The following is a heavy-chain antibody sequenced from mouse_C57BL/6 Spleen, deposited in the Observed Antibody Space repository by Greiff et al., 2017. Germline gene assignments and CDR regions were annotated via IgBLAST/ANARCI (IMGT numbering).Heavy chain of an antibody. CDR2: FHPYNDDT. Sequence: VQLQESGAELVKPGASVKMSCKASGYTFTTYPIEWMKQNHGKSLEWIGNFHPYNDDTKYNEKFKGKATLTVEKSSSTVYLELSRLTSDDSAVYYCARGYYGSSYDGYYYAMDYWGQGTSVTVSA. J-gene: IGHJ4*01. D-gene: IGHD1-1*01. CDR1: GYTFTTYP. V-gene: IGHV1-47*01. CDR3: ARGYYGSSYDGYYYAMDY.